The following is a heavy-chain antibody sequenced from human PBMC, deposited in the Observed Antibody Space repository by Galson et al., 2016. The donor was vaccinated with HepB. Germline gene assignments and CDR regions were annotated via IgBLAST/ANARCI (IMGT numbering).Heavy chain of an antibody. CDR3: AKDHCRDSSGFYEIEN. D-gene: IGHD6-19*01. Sequence: SLRLSCAASGFIFSEYGMHWVRQAPGKGLEWVATIWYDGTKTFYGDSVKGRFTISRDKSKNTLFLQMSSLRVDDTAVYYCAKDHCRDSSGFYEIENWGQGTLVIVSS. V-gene: IGHV3-33*03. J-gene: IGHJ4*02. CDR2: IWYDGTKT. CDR1: GFIFSEYG.